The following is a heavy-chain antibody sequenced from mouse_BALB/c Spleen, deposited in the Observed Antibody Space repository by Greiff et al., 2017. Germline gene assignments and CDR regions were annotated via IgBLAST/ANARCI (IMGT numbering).Heavy chain of an antibody. D-gene: IGHD4-1*01. CDR1: GFSLTSYG. Sequence: VKLQESGPGLVQPSQSLSITCTVSGFSLTSYGVHWVRQSPGKGLEWLGVIWSGGSTDYNAAFISRLSISKDNSKSQVFFKMNSLQANDTAIYYCARTPSNWDGAWFAYWGQGTLVTVSA. J-gene: IGHJ3*01. CDR2: IWSGGST. V-gene: IGHV2-2*02. CDR3: ARTPSNWDGAWFAY.